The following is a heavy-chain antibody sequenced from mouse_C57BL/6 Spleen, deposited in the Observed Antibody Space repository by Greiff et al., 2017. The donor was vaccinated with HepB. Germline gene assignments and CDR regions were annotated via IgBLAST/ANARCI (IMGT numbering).Heavy chain of an antibody. V-gene: IGHV1-80*01. Sequence: VQLQQSGAELVKPGASVKISCKASGYAFSSYWMNWVKQRPGKGLEWIGQIYPGDGDTNYNGKFKGKATLTADKSSSTAYMQLSSLTSEDSAVYFCARWGLLRDWYFDVWGTGTTVTVSS. CDR3: ARWGLLRDWYFDV. CDR1: GYAFSSYW. D-gene: IGHD2-3*01. J-gene: IGHJ1*03. CDR2: IYPGDGDT.